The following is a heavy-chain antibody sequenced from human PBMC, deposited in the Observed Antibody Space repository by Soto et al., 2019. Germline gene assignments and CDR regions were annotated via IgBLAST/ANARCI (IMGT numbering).Heavy chain of an antibody. D-gene: IGHD3-10*01. CDR2: ISSSSTYI. CDR1: GFTFSSYT. J-gene: IGHJ5*02. V-gene: IGHV3-21*01. CDR3: ARDNGEFDP. Sequence: EVQLVESGGGLVKPGGSLRLSCAASGFTFSSYTMSWVRQAPGKGLEWVSSISSSSTYIYYADSVKGRFTISRDNAKNSLYLQMNSLRAEDPAVYYCARDNGEFDPWGQGTLVTVSP.